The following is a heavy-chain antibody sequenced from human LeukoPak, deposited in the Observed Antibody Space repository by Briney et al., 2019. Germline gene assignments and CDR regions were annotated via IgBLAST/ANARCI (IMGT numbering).Heavy chain of an antibody. J-gene: IGHJ4*02. V-gene: IGHV1-46*01. CDR2: INAGGGGT. D-gene: IGHD4-17*01. Sequence: GASVKVSCKASGYTFTSYYIHWVRQVPGQGLEWMGTINAGGGGTNYAQKFEDRVTMTRDTSSTTVYMELSSLSSEDTAVYFCARAYGLTTVDYWGQGALVSVSS. CDR3: ARAYGLTTVDY. CDR1: GYTFTSYY.